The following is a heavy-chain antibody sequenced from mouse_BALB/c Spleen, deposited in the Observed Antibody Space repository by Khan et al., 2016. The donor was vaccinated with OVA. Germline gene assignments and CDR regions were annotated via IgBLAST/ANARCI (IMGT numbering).Heavy chain of an antibody. J-gene: IGHJ4*01. D-gene: IGHD3-1*01. Sequence: QVQLQQSGPGLVAPSQNLSITCTVSGFSLSDYGVSWIRQPPGKGLEWLGVIWGGGSTYYNSALKSRLSISKDNSKSQVFLKMSSLQSDDTAMFYCAKGACSYYDTVDYWGQGTSVTVSS. CDR1: GFSLSDYG. CDR3: AKGACSYYDTVDY. CDR2: IWGGGST. V-gene: IGHV2-6-5*01.